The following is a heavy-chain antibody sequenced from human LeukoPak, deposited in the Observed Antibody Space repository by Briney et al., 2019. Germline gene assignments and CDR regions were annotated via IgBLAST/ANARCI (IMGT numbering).Heavy chain of an antibody. Sequence: SVKVSCKASGGTFSSYAISWVRQAPGQGLEWMGRIIPILGMANYAQKFQGRVTITADKSTSTAYMELSSLRSEDTAVYYCAIGAVAGPFDPWGQGTLVTVSS. CDR2: IIPILGMA. V-gene: IGHV1-69*04. D-gene: IGHD6-19*01. CDR3: AIGAVAGPFDP. CDR1: GGTFSSYA. J-gene: IGHJ5*02.